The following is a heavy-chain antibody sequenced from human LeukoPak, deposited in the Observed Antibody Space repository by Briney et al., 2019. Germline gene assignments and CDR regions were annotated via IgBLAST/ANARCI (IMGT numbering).Heavy chain of an antibody. CDR1: GFTFSSYE. J-gene: IGHJ4*02. D-gene: IGHD2-15*01. CDR2: ISSGGSIL. V-gene: IGHV3-48*03. CDR3: AREEAYCSGTSCFRFFDY. Sequence: GGSLRLSCAASGFTFSSYEINWVRQAPGKGLEWISYISSGGSILYNADSVMGRFTISRDNAKNSLYLQMNSLRAEDTAVYYCAREEAYCSGTSCFRFFDYWGQGTLVSVSS.